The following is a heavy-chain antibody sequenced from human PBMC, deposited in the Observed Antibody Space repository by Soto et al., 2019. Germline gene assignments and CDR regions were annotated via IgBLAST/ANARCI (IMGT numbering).Heavy chain of an antibody. D-gene: IGHD3-22*01. Sequence: SVKVSCKASGGTFSSYAISWVRQAPGQGLEWMGGIIPIFGTANYAQKFQGRVTITADESTSTAYMELSSLRSEDTAVYYCARPLGYYDSSGYHLGYWGQGTLVTV. V-gene: IGHV1-69*13. CDR3: ARPLGYYDSSGYHLGY. CDR1: GGTFSSYA. J-gene: IGHJ4*02. CDR2: IIPIFGTA.